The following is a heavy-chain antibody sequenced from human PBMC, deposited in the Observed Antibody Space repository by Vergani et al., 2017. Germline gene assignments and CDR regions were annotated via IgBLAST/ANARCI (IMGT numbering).Heavy chain of an antibody. CDR2: INPNSGGT. Sequence: QVHLVQSGAEVKKPGASVKVSCKASGYTFTGYYMHWVRQAPGQGLEWMGCINPNSGGTNYAQKFQGRVTMTRDTSISTAYKELSRLGSDDTAVYFCARSIYAGSSAGYWGQGTLVTVSS. D-gene: IGHD1-26*01. J-gene: IGHJ4*02. V-gene: IGHV1-2*02. CDR3: ARSIYAGSSAGY. CDR1: GYTFTGYY.